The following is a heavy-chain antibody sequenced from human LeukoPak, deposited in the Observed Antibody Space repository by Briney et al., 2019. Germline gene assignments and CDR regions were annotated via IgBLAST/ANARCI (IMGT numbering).Heavy chain of an antibody. D-gene: IGHD2-2*01. Sequence: SETLSLTCTVSGGSISSYYWIWIRQPAGKGLEWIGRIYTSGSTNYNPSLKSRVTMSVDTSKNQFSLKLSSVTAADTAVYYCAREIVVVPASPNRYYYYGMDVWGQGTTVTVSS. CDR2: IYTSGST. V-gene: IGHV4-4*07. J-gene: IGHJ6*02. CDR1: GGSISSYY. CDR3: AREIVVVPASPNRYYYYGMDV.